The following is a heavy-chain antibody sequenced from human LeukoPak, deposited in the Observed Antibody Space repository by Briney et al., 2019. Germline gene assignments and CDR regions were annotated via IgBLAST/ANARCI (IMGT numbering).Heavy chain of an antibody. Sequence: GGFLRLSCAASGFTFSDYYMSWIRQAPGKGLEWISYISTRGTTIYYADSVRGRFTISRDNVNNSLFLQMNSLRAEDTAVYYCATVQFLEWLPDWGQGILVTVSP. CDR2: ISTRGTTI. V-gene: IGHV3-11*04. J-gene: IGHJ4*02. D-gene: IGHD3-3*01. CDR1: GFTFSDYY. CDR3: ATVQFLEWLPD.